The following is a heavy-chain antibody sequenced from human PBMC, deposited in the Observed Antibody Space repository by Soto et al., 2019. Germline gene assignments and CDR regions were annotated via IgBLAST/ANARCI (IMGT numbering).Heavy chain of an antibody. CDR1: GYSFITYW. CDR3: VRQRSLDSSGHDTDF. D-gene: IGHD3-22*01. CDR2: IYPGDSDI. J-gene: IGHJ4*02. V-gene: IGHV5-51*01. Sequence: PGESLKISCRGSGYSFITYWIGWVRQMPGKGLEWMGIIYPGDSDIRYSPSFQGQVIISADRSISTAYLQWTSLKASDTAMYYCVRQRSLDSSGHDTDFCGQRTQVTVSS.